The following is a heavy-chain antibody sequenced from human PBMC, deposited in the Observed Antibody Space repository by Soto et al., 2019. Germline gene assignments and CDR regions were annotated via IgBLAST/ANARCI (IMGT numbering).Heavy chain of an antibody. D-gene: IGHD3-10*01. CDR3: ASDPYYYASNY. Sequence: SVGSLRLSCAASGFTFSDQYMTWIRQAPGKGLEWVSYISGSGTTIYYTDSVKGSFTVSRDNAKKSVYLQMNSLRAEDTAVYYCASDPYYYASNYWGRGTLVTVSS. V-gene: IGHV3-11*01. CDR2: ISGSGTTI. CDR1: GFTFSDQY. J-gene: IGHJ4*02.